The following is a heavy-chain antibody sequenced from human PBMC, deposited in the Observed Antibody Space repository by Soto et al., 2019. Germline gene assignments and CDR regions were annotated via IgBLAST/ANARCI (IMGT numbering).Heavy chain of an antibody. D-gene: IGHD3-9*01. Sequence: SETLSLTCTVSGGSISSGDYYWSWIRQPPGKGLEWIGYIYYSGSTYYNPSLKSRVTISVDTSKNQFSLKLSSVTAADTAVYYCARDQYYDILSWFDPWGQGTLVTVSS. J-gene: IGHJ5*02. CDR3: ARDQYYDILSWFDP. CDR2: IYYSGST. CDR1: GGSISSGDYY. V-gene: IGHV4-30-4*01.